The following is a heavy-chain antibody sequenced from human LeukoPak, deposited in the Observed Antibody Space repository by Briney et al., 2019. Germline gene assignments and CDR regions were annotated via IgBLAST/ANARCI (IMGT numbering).Heavy chain of an antibody. D-gene: IGHD5-24*01. CDR1: GGTFSNYV. CDR3: ARGRGDGYRGRFDP. Sequence: GSSVKVSCKASGGTFSNYVITWVRQAPGQGLEWMGGIIPISGPANYAQKFQGRVTITAGESTTTGYMELRSLRSEDTTVYYCARGRGDGYRGRFDPWGQGTLVTVSS. CDR2: IIPISGPA. V-gene: IGHV1-69*01. J-gene: IGHJ5*02.